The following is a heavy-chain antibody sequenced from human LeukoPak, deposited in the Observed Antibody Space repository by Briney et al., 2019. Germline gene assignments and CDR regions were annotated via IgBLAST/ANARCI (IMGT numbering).Heavy chain of an antibody. CDR1: GGTFSSYA. Sequence: SVKVSCTASGGTFSSYAISWVRQAPGQGLEWMGGIIPIFGTADYAQKFQGRVTITADESTTTAYMELSSLTSEDTAVYYCARDPSMVRGENTPYFDYWGQGTLVTVSS. D-gene: IGHD3-10*01. J-gene: IGHJ4*02. CDR2: IIPIFGTA. V-gene: IGHV1-69*13. CDR3: ARDPSMVRGENTPYFDY.